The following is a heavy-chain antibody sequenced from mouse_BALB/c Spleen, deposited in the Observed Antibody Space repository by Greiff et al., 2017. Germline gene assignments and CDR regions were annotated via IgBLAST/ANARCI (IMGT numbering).Heavy chain of an antibody. CDR2: ISYDGSN. D-gene: IGHD2-1*01. J-gene: IGHJ4*01. CDR1: GYSITSGYY. V-gene: IGHV3-6*02. CDR3: ARGGGNYSFYAMDY. Sequence: EVKLMESGPGLVKPSQSLSLTCSVTGYSITSGYYWNWIRQFPGNKLEWMGYISYDGSNNYNPSLKNRISITRDTSKNQFFLKLNSVTTEDTATYYCARGGGNYSFYAMDYWGQGTSVTVSS.